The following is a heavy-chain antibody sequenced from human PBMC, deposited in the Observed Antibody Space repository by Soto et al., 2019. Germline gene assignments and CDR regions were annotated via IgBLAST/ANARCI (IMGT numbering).Heavy chain of an antibody. V-gene: IGHV1-8*01. CDR3: AREGFYGSIQDNTFDI. CDR2: MNPNSGNT. D-gene: IGHD6-19*01. Sequence: QVQLVQSGAEVKRSGASVRISCKASGYTFTRHDINWVRQATGQGPEWIGWMNPNSGNTGYAQKFQGRVTMTRDSSITTAYMDLSSLTSEDTAIYYCAREGFYGSIQDNTFDIWGQGTMVSVSS. J-gene: IGHJ3*02. CDR1: GYTFTRHD.